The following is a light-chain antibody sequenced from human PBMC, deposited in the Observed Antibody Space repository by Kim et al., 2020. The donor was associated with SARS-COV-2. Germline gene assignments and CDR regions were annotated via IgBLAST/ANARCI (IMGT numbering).Light chain of an antibody. CDR1: SSNIGAGFD. J-gene: IGLJ1*01. V-gene: IGLV1-40*01. CDR2: ASN. Sequence: QKVTVSCTGSSSNIGAGFDVHWYQQLPGTAPKLLIYASNNRPSGVPDRFSGSKSGTSASLAITGLQAEDEADYYCQSYDSSLSGYVFGTGTKVTVL. CDR3: QSYDSSLSGYV.